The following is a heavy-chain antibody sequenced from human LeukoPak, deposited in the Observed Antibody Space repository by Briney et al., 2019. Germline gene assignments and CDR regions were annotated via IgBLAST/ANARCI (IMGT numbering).Heavy chain of an antibody. D-gene: IGHD2-2*02. J-gene: IGHJ5*02. CDR3: ARDWYCSSSICYTDRNWFDP. CDR2: ISTTSTYT. V-gene: IGHV3-21*04. CDR1: GFTFSSYA. Sequence: GGSLRLSCAASGFTFSSYAMHCVRQAPGKGLEWVSYISTTSTYTDYADSVKGRFTISRDNAKNLLYLQMNSLRPEDTAAYYCARDWYCSSSICYTDRNWFDPWGQGTLVTVPS.